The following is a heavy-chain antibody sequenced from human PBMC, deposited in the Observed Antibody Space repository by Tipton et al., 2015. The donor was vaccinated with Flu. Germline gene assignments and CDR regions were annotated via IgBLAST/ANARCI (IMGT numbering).Heavy chain of an antibody. CDR1: GYPNDNGYY. Sequence: TLSLTCSVSGYPNDNGYYCGWVRQSPGKGLGWIGSMYHSGSIYSNPSLKGRVTISLDTSKNQFSLRLSSVTASDTALYYCASGYKSGWFLYWGQGTLVTVSS. J-gene: IGHJ4*02. CDR3: ASGYKSGWFLY. CDR2: MYHSGSI. V-gene: IGHV4-38-2*01. D-gene: IGHD3-3*01.